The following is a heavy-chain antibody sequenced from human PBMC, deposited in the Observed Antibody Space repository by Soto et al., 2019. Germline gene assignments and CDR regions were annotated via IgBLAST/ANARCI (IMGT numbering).Heavy chain of an antibody. CDR1: GYTFTSYG. D-gene: IGHD1-1*01. CDR3: ARGRYGDY. V-gene: IGHV1-18*01. CDR2: ISANNGNT. Sequence: QVHLVQSGAEVKKPGASVKVSCKASGYTFTSYGITWVRQAPGQGLEWMGWISANNGNTDYAQKLQGRVIVTRDTSTSTAYMELRSRRSDDTAVNYCARGRYGDYWGQGALVTVSS. J-gene: IGHJ4*02.